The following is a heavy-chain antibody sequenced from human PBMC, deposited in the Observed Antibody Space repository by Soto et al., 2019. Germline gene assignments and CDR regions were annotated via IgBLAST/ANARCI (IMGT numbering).Heavy chain of an antibody. D-gene: IGHD7-27*01. J-gene: IGHJ5*02. Sequence: QLQLQESGSGLVKPSQTLSLTCAVSGGSISSGGYSWSWIRQPPGKGLEWIGYIYHSGSTYYNPSLKSRVTIAVDRSKNQFSLKLSSVTAADTAVYYCARRLTGNGDNWFDPWGQGTLVTVSS. V-gene: IGHV4-30-2*01. CDR2: IYHSGST. CDR1: GGSISSGGYS. CDR3: ARRLTGNGDNWFDP.